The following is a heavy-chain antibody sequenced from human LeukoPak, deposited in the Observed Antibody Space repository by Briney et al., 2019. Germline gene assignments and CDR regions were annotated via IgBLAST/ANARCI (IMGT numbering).Heavy chain of an antibody. Sequence: GGSLRLSCAASGFTFSSYDMHWVRQATGKGLEWVSAIGTAGDPYYPGSVKGRFTISRENAKNSLYLQMNSLRAGDKAVYYCARADGSESYLGSASRYYYYGMDVWGKGTTVTVSS. CDR3: ARADGSESYLGSASRYYYYGMDV. J-gene: IGHJ6*04. D-gene: IGHD3-10*01. CDR1: GFTFSSYD. V-gene: IGHV3-13*05. CDR2: IGTAGDP.